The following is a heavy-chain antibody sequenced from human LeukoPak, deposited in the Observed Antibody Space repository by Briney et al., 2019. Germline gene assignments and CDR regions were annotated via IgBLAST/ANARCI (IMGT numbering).Heavy chain of an antibody. J-gene: IGHJ4*02. V-gene: IGHV4-30-2*01. D-gene: IGHD2-2*01. CDR3: ARDPAVPAARGRNAFDY. CDR2: IYHSGST. Sequence: SETLSLTCAVSGGSISSGGYSWSWIRQPPGKGLEWIGYIYHSGSTYYNPSLKSRVTISVDTSKNQFSLKLSSVTAADTAVYYCARDPAVPAARGRNAFDYWGQGTLVTVSS. CDR1: GGSISSGGYS.